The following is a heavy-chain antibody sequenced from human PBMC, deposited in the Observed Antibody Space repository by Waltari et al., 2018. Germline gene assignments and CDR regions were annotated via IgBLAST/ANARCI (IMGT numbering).Heavy chain of an antibody. CDR3: ARQDSSGWDFDY. CDR2: IYYSGST. D-gene: IGHD6-19*01. V-gene: IGHV4-39*01. CDR1: GCSISSSSYY. J-gene: IGHJ4*02. Sequence: QLQLQESGPGLVKPSETLSLTCTVSGCSISSSSYYWGWIRQPPGKGLEWIGSIYYSGSTYYNPSLKSRVTISVDTSKNQFSLKLSSVTAADTAVYYCARQDSSGWDFDYWGQGTLVTVSS.